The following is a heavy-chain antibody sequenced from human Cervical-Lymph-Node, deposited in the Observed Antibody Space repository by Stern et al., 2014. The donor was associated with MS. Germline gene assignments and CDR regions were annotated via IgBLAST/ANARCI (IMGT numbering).Heavy chain of an antibody. V-gene: IGHV4-31*03. CDR2: IYYSGSI. CDR1: GGSISSGGYY. J-gene: IGHJ4*02. D-gene: IGHD3-22*01. CDR3: ARDSSGYSVLDY. Sequence: VHLVESGPGLVKPSQTLSLTCTVSGGSISSGGYYWSWIRQPPGKGLEWIGYIYYSGSIYYNPSLKSRLTISLDTSQNQFSLSLSSVTAADTAVYYCARDSSGYSVLDYWGQGTLVTVSS.